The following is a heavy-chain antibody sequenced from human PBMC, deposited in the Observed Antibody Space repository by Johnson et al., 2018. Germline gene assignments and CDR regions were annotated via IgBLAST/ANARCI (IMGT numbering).Heavy chain of an antibody. CDR2: TSYDGTNK. J-gene: IGHJ3*02. CDR1: GFTFSNYD. D-gene: IGHD3-22*01. V-gene: IGHV3-30*18. CDR3: AKKFYYDTTTDFDI. Sequence: VQLVESGGGVVQPGRSLRLSCAASGFTFSNYDMHWVRQAPGKGLEWVAVTSYDGTNKYYADSVNGRFTIPRDNSKNTLYLQMNSLRTEDTAVYYCAKKFYYDTTTDFDIWGQGTMVTVSS.